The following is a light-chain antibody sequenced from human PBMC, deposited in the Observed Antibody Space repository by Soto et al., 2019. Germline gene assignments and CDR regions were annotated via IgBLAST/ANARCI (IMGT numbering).Light chain of an antibody. J-gene: IGKJ2*01. CDR3: QQSHSTPYT. V-gene: IGKV1-39*01. CDR2: AAR. CDR1: QSISRN. Sequence: DIQLNQSPSSLSPSVGDRITLSCRASQSISRNLNWYQQMPGKAPSLLIYAARDLQSGVPGRFSGSGYGTEFNLTISSMQPEELANYYCQQSHSTPYTFGQGNKLEL.